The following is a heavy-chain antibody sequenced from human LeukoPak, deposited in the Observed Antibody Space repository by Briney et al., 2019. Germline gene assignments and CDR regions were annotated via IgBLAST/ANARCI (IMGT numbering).Heavy chain of an antibody. Sequence: PGGSLRLSRAASGFTFSDYYMNWIRQAPGKGLEWISYISGSGNTTYQADSVKGRFTISRDNAKNSLFLQMNSLRADDTAVYYCARDLEQQMVLGRFDPWGQGTLVIVSS. CDR2: ISGSGNTT. CDR3: ARDLEQQMVLGRFDP. CDR1: GFTFSDYY. D-gene: IGHD6-13*01. J-gene: IGHJ5*02. V-gene: IGHV3-11*01.